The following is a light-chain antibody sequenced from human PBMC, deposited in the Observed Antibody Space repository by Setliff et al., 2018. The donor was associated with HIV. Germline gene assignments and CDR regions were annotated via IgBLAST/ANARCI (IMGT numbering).Light chain of an antibody. CDR2: DVS. J-gene: IGLJ2*01. CDR1: SSDVGGYNY. Sequence: QSALAQPASVSGSPGQSITISCTGTSSDVGGYNYVSWYQQHPGKAPKLMIYDVSKRPSGVPDRFSGSKSGTSASLAISGLQSEDEADYYCAPWDDSLNGVVFGGGTKVTVL. V-gene: IGLV2-14*01. CDR3: APWDDSLNGVV.